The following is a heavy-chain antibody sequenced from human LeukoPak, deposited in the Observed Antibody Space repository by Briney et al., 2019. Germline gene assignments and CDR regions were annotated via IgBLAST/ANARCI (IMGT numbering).Heavy chain of an antibody. Sequence: PGGSLRLSCAASGFTFSNYDMHWVRQATGEGLEWVSAIGTAGDAYYPGSVKGRFTISRENAKNSLYLQMNSLRAEDTAVYYCARRSYSYYAVDVWGQGTTVTVSS. V-gene: IGHV3-13*01. CDR2: IGTAGDA. J-gene: IGHJ6*02. CDR1: GFTFSNYD. CDR3: ARRSYSYYAVDV.